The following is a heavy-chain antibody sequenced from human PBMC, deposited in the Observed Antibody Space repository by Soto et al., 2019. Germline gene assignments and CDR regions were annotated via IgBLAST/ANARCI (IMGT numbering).Heavy chain of an antibody. J-gene: IGHJ4*02. V-gene: IGHV3-30-3*01. CDR1: GFTFSSYA. D-gene: IGHD5-12*01. CDR3: GRGGGWEDGYKYYFDY. CDR2: ISYDGSNK. Sequence: QVQLVESGGGVVQPGRSLRLSCAASGFTFSSYAMHWVRQAPGKGLEWVAVISYDGSNKYYADSVKGRFTISRDNSKNTWYRKRNSMRAEDRAVYYCGRGGGWEDGYKYYFDYWGQGTLVTVSS.